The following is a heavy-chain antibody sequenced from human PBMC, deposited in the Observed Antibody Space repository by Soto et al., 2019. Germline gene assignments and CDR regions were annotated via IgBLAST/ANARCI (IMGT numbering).Heavy chain of an antibody. V-gene: IGHV4-34*01. D-gene: IGHD2-15*01. CDR1: GGSFSGYY. Sequence: QVQLQQWGAGLLKPSETLSLTCAVYGGSFSGYYWSWIRQPPGKGLEWIGEINHSGSTNYNPSLKSRVTISVDTSKNQFSLKLSSVTAADTAVYYCARVSVDCSGGSCSPTFDYWGQGTLVTVSS. J-gene: IGHJ4*02. CDR2: INHSGST. CDR3: ARVSVDCSGGSCSPTFDY.